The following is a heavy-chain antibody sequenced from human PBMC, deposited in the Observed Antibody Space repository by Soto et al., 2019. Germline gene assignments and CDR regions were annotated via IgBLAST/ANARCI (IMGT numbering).Heavy chain of an antibody. V-gene: IGHV1-69*13. CDR1: GYIFTSYA. CDR3: ARGWGYDSTDYYYAY. CDR2: IIPIFGTA. J-gene: IGHJ4*02. D-gene: IGHD3-22*01. Sequence: QVQLVQSGAEVKRPGASVKVSCKASGYIFTSYAMHWVRQAPGQGLEWMGGIIPIFGTANHAQKFQGRVTIIADESTSTVYMELSSLRSDDTAIYYCARGWGYDSTDYYYAYWGQGTLVIVSS.